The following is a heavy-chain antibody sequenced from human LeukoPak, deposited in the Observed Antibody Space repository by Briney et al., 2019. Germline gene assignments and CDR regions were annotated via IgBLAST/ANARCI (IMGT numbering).Heavy chain of an antibody. J-gene: IGHJ6*02. CDR1: GGSISSYY. V-gene: IGHV4-59*12. D-gene: IGHD5-18*01. Sequence: PSETLSLTCTVSGGSISSYYWTWIRQPLGKGLGLEWIGYIYYSGGTNYNPSLKSRVTISIDTSKNQVSLKLSSVTAADTAVYYCATLGGYSYGSSGMDVWGQGTTVTVSS. CDR2: IYYSGGT. CDR3: ATLGGYSYGSSGMDV.